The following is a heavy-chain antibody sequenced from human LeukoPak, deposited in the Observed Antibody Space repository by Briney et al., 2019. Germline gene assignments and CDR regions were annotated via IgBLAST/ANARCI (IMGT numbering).Heavy chain of an antibody. CDR2: INHSGST. J-gene: IGHJ4*02. V-gene: IGHV4-34*01. D-gene: IGHD5-18*01. CDR1: GGSFSGYY. Sequence: SETLSLTCAVYGGSFSGYYWSWLRQPPGKGLEWIGEINHSGSTNYNPSLKSRVTISVDTSKNQFSLKLSSVTAADTAVYYCARSGWGYSYGSYFDYWGQGTLVAVSS. CDR3: ARSGWGYSYGSYFDY.